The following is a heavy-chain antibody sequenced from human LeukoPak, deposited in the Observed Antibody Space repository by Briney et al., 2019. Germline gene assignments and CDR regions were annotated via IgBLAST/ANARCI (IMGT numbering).Heavy chain of an antibody. CDR3: AKDRGPRYSYGLDV. V-gene: IGHV3-7*01. CDR2: INQDGHEK. J-gene: IGHJ6*02. Sequence: GRSLRLSCVTSGFTFSSYWMTWVRQAPGKGLEWVANINQDGHEKNYVDSVKGRFTISRDNPKNSLYLQMNSLTAEDTAVYYCAKDRGPRYSYGLDVWGQGTTVTVSS. CDR1: GFTFSSYW.